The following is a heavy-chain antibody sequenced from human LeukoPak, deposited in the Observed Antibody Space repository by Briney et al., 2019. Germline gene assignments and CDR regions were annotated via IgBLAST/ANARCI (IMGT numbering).Heavy chain of an antibody. CDR3: ARGKALPPYYDFWSGYYTVSNWFDP. Sequence: PSETLSLTCTVSGGSISSYYWSWIRQPPGKGLEWIGYIYYSGSTNYNPSLKSRVTISVDTSKNQFSLKLSSVTAADTAVYYCARGKALPPYYDFWSGYYTVSNWFDPWGQGTLVTVSS. V-gene: IGHV4-59*12. CDR2: IYYSGST. D-gene: IGHD3-3*01. CDR1: GGSISSYY. J-gene: IGHJ5*02.